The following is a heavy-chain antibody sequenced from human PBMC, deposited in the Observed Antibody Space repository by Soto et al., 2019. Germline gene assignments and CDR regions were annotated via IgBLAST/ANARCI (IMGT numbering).Heavy chain of an antibody. Sequence: QVQLQESGPGLVKPSETLSLTCTVSGGSISGSYWSWIRQPPGKGLEWIGHMYYTGNTDYNPSLKTRVTIYIYTSKNQFSLNLTSVSAADTAVYYCARVGKNKAILIWGQGTMVTVSS. CDR3: ARVGKNKAILI. D-gene: IGHD2-2*01. CDR1: GGSISGSY. CDR2: MYYTGNT. J-gene: IGHJ3*02. V-gene: IGHV4-59*01.